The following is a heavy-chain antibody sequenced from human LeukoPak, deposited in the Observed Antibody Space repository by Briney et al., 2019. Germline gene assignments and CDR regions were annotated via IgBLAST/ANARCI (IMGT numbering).Heavy chain of an antibody. CDR3: ASASSWYDPFDY. D-gene: IGHD6-13*01. CDR2: IYSGGST. V-gene: IGHV3-53*01. Sequence: GGSLRLSCAASGFTVGSNYMSWVRHAPGKGLEWVSVIYSGGSTYHADSVKGRFTFSRDNSKNTVYLQMNSLRAEDTAVYYCASASSWYDPFDYWGQGTLVTVSS. CDR1: GFTVGSNY. J-gene: IGHJ4*02.